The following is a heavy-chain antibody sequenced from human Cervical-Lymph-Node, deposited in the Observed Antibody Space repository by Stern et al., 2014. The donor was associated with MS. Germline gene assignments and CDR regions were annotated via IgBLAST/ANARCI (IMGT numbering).Heavy chain of an antibody. J-gene: IGHJ4*02. D-gene: IGHD6-19*01. CDR1: GYTLTSYY. CDR3: ARISGYSGGWYYFDY. V-gene: IGHV1-46*03. CDR2: INPNGGGT. Sequence: QVQLVQSGAEVKKPGASVKVSCKASGYTLTSYYVDWVRQAPGQGLEWMGMINPNGGGTNYAQKFQGRVTMTRDTSTSTVYMELSSLRSEDTAVYYCARISGYSGGWYYFDYWGQGTLVTVSS.